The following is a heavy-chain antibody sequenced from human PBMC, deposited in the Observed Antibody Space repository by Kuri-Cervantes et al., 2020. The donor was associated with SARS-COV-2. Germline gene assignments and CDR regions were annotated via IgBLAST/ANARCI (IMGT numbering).Heavy chain of an antibody. Sequence: SVKVSCKASGGTFSSYAISWVRQAPGQGLEWMGRIIPVLGIANYAQKPQGRVTMTTDTSTSTAYMELRSLRSDDTAVYYCARVRKITGTTPDYWGQGTLVTVSS. CDR2: IIPVLGIA. J-gene: IGHJ4*02. CDR3: ARVRKITGTTPDY. D-gene: IGHD1-7*01. CDR1: GGTFSSYA. V-gene: IGHV1-69*04.